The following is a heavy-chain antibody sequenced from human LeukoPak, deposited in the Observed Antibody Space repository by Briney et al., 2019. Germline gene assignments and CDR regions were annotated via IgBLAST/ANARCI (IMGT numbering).Heavy chain of an antibody. CDR1: GGSISSSSYY. D-gene: IGHD3-22*01. J-gene: IGHJ4*02. CDR3: VTYYYGSSAPKRNY. Sequence: PSETLSLTCTVSGGSISSSSYYWGWIRQPPGKGLEWIGSIYYSGSTNYNPSLKSRVTISGDTSKKQFSLKLSSVTAADTAVCYCVTYYYGSSAPKRNYWGQGILVTVSS. CDR2: IYYSGST. V-gene: IGHV4-39*07.